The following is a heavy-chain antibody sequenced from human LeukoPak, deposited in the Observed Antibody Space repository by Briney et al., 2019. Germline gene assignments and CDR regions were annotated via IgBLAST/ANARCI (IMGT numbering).Heavy chain of an antibody. V-gene: IGHV3-15*01. J-gene: IGHJ4*02. CDR1: GFTFSNAW. Sequence: GGSLRLSCAASGFTFSNAWMSWVRQTPGKGLEWVGRVKRTTDGGTTDYAAPVKDRFTVSRDDSKNTVYLQMNSLKIEDTGVYYCTTDIPEAIPGDFDYWGQGTLVT. CDR3: TTDIPEAIPGDFDY. D-gene: IGHD2-2*02. CDR2: VKRTTDGGTT.